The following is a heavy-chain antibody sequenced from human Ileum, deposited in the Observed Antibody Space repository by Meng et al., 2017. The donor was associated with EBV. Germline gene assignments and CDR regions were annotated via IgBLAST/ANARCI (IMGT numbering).Heavy chain of an antibody. Sequence: LRESGHGLGKPSETLSRTCTVSGVSIDRSSDNWGWIRQSPGKGLEWMGNIYYSGTTYYNPSLKSRVTISVDTSKNQFSLKLSSVTAADTAVYYCARGYSSGWYYFDSWGQGTLVTVSS. D-gene: IGHD6-19*01. CDR3: ARGYSSGWYYFDS. J-gene: IGHJ4*02. CDR1: GVSIDRSSDN. V-gene: IGHV4-39*01. CDR2: IYYSGTT.